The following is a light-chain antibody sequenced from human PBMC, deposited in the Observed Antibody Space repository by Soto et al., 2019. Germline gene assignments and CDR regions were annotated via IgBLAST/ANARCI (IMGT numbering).Light chain of an antibody. CDR3: QHGSSWPLT. Sequence: EIVLSQSPATLSLSPGERATVSCRASQSVSSYLAWYQQKPGQAPRLLISDASNRATGIPARFSGSGSGTDFTLTISSLEPEEFAVYYCQHGSSWPLTCGGGTKVEIK. J-gene: IGKJ4*01. V-gene: IGKV3-11*01. CDR1: QSVSSY. CDR2: DAS.